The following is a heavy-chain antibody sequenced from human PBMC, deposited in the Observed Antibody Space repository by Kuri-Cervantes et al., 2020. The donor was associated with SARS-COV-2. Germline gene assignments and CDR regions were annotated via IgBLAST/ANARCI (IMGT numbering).Heavy chain of an antibody. CDR1: GFSFSSYG. J-gene: IGHJ4*02. V-gene: IGHV3-23*01. CDR3: AKREQYSSSWGDVDY. D-gene: IGHD6-13*01. CDR2: ISGSGGST. Sequence: GGSLRLSCAASGFSFSSYGMSWVRQAPGKGLEWVSAISGSGGSTYYADSVKGRFTISRDNSKNTLYLQMNSLRAEDTAVYYCAKREQYSSSWGDVDYWGQGTLVTVSS.